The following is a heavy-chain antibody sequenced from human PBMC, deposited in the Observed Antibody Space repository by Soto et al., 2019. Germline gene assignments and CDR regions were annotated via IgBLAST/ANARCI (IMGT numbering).Heavy chain of an antibody. CDR1: GGSIGSGGYY. D-gene: IGHD2-2*03. CDR3: ARTGERWILGYYFDY. Sequence: QVQLQESGPGLVKPSQTLSLTCTVSGGSIGSGGYYWSWIRQHPGKGLEWIGYIYYSGSTYYNPSLKSRVTISVDTSKNQFSLKLSSVTAADTAVYYCARTGERWILGYYFDYWGQGTLVTVSS. CDR2: IYYSGST. J-gene: IGHJ4*02. V-gene: IGHV4-31*03.